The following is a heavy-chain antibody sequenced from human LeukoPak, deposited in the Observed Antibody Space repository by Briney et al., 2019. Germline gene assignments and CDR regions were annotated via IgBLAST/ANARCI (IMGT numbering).Heavy chain of an antibody. Sequence: GGSLRLSCTASGFTFGDYAMSWFRQAPGKGLEWVGFIRSKAYGGTTEYAASVKGRFTISRDDSKSIAYLQMNSLKTEDTAVYYCTRRVPLLYQQLVFDYWGQGTLVTVSS. CDR1: GFTFGDYA. CDR3: TRRVPLLYQQLVFDY. J-gene: IGHJ4*02. V-gene: IGHV3-49*03. D-gene: IGHD6-13*01. CDR2: IRSKAYGGTT.